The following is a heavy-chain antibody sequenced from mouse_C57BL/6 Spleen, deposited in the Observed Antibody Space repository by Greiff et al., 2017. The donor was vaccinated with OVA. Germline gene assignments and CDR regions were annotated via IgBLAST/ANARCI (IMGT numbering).Heavy chain of an antibody. CDR1: GYSITSGYY. V-gene: IGHV3-6*01. J-gene: IGHJ2*01. CDR2: ISYDGSN. CDR3: ARGESFFDY. Sequence: EVHLVESGPGLVKPSQSLSLTCSVTGYSITSGYYWNWIRQFPGNKLEWMGYISYDGSNNYNPSLKNRISITRDTSKNQFFLKLNSVTTEDTATYYCARGESFFDYWGQGTTLTVSS.